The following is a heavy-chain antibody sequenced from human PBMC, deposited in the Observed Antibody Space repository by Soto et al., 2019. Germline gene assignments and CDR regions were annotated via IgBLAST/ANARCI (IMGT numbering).Heavy chain of an antibody. CDR1: GFTVTSNG. CDR3: AKDRQYPRDYFHY. D-gene: IGHD4-4*01. Sequence: EVKLLESGGGLVQPGGSLRLSCGVSGFTVTSNGVSCVRQAPGKGLEWVSAISPNGQGIWYADSVKGRFTISRDISRNTVFLQMDSLRAEDTAVYYWAKDRQYPRDYFHYWCQGTLGTVSS. V-gene: IGHV3-23*01. J-gene: IGHJ4*02. CDR2: ISPNGQGI.